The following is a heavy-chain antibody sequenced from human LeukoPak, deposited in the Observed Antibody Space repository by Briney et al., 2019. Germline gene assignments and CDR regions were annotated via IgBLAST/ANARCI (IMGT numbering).Heavy chain of an antibody. D-gene: IGHD2-15*01. J-gene: IGHJ4*02. V-gene: IGHV1-46*01. CDR1: EYTFTDYY. Sequence: ASVKVSCKASEYTFTDYYVHWVRQAPGQGLEWMGKINPIDGTTGYAEKFQGRVTLTRDMSTNTVYVEMSSLSSEDTAMYYCARSTPPTEYYLSRRYFDYWGQGTLVTVSS. CDR3: ARSTPPTEYYLSRRYFDY. CDR2: INPIDGTT.